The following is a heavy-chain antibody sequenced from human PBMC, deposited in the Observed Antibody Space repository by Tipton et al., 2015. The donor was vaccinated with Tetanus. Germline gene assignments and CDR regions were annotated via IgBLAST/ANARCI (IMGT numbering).Heavy chain of an antibody. CDR3: ARQLWGYWFDP. J-gene: IGHJ5*02. Sequence: TLSLTCTVSGGSISTYHWNWIRQSPGKGLEWIGYIDYFGSTKYNPSLKSRVAMSVDTSKNQLSLRLDSVTATDTAIYYCARQLWGYWFDPWGQGTLVTVSS. V-gene: IGHV4-59*08. CDR1: GGSISTYH. D-gene: IGHD7-27*01. CDR2: IDYFGST.